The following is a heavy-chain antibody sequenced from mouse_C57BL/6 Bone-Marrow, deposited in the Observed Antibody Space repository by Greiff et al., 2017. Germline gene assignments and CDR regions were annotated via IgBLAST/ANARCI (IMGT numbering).Heavy chain of an antibody. CDR2: ISSGGSYT. V-gene: IGHV5-6*01. CDR1: GFTFSSYG. CDR3: ARRFDY. J-gene: IGHJ2*01. Sequence: EVQGVESGGDLVKPGGSLKLSCAASGFTFSSYGMSWVRQTPDKRLEWVATISSGGSYTYYPDSVKGRFPISRDNAKNTLYLQMSSLKSEDTAMYYCARRFDYWGQGTTLTVSS.